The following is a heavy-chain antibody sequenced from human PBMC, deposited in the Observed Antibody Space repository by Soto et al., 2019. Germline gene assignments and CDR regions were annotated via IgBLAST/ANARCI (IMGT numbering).Heavy chain of an antibody. Sequence: QVQLVQSGAEVKKPGASVKVSCKASGYTFTSYAIHWVRQAPGQRLEGMGWINAANGNTKYSQNFQGRVTITRDTAAPIAYMEVSSLRSEDTALYYWARDPGGRGTLAPEYYFEYWGHGTLVMVSS. CDR3: ARDPGGRGTLAPEYYFEY. J-gene: IGHJ4*01. CDR2: INAANGNT. CDR1: GYTFTSYA. V-gene: IGHV1-3*01. D-gene: IGHD3-16*01.